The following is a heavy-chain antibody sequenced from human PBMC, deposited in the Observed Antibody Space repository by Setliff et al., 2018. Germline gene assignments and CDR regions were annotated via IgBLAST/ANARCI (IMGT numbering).Heavy chain of an antibody. Sequence: SETLSLTCTVSGGSISSDVYYWSWIRQAPGKGLEWIGSFYLSGSTYYNPSLKSRVTISVDTSKNQFTLKLSSVTAADTAVYYCARGRTTVTFDYWGQGTLVTVSS. CDR3: ARGRTTVTFDY. CDR1: GGSISSDVYY. CDR2: FYLSGST. D-gene: IGHD4-17*01. J-gene: IGHJ4*02. V-gene: IGHV4-39*06.